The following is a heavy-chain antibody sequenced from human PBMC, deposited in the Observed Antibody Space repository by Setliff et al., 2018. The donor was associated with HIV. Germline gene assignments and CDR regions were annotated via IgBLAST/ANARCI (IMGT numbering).Heavy chain of an antibody. CDR2: IYDSGAT. J-gene: IGHJ3*01. V-gene: IGHV4-59*08. Sequence: SETLSLTCTVSGGSISGFYWSWIRQSPGNGLEWIGWIYDSGATKYNPSLQSRATISIDTSNNQFSLRLSSVTAADTAVYYCARTGYAFDVWGLGTMVTVSS. CDR3: ARTGYAFDV. CDR1: GGSISGFY.